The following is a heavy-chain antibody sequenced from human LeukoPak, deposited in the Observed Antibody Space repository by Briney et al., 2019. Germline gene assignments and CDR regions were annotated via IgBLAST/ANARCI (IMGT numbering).Heavy chain of an antibody. Sequence: GGSLRLSCAASGFTFSNYWMHWVRQAPGKGLVWVSRINSDGSSRTYADSVKGRFTISRDNAKNTLYLQMNSLRAEDTAVYYCGRGGERWLPKFGMDVWGLGTTVTVSS. CDR2: INSDGSSR. CDR1: GFTFSNYW. D-gene: IGHD5-24*01. V-gene: IGHV3-74*01. CDR3: GRGGERWLPKFGMDV. J-gene: IGHJ6*02.